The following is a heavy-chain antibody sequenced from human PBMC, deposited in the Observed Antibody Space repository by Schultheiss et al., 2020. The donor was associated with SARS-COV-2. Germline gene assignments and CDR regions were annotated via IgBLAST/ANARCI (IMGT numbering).Heavy chain of an antibody. D-gene: IGHD6-19*01. J-gene: IGHJ4*02. CDR1: GYTFTSYD. V-gene: IGHV1-8*01. Sequence: ASVKVSCKASGYTFTSYDINWVRQATGQGLEWMGWMNPNSGNTGYAQKFQGRVTMTRNTSISTAYMELSSLRSEDTAVYYCARDSPASQWLVSDSWGQGTLVTVSS. CDR3: ARDSPASQWLVSDS. CDR2: MNPNSGNT.